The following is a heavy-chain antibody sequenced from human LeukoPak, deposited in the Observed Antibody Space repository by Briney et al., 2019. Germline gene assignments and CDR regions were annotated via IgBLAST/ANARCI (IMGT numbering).Heavy chain of an antibody. CDR3: ARDPRNVGLAP. CDR1: GFTFSRHW. V-gene: IGHV3-74*01. J-gene: IGHJ5*02. CDR2: NNGDGSTT. Sequence: QPGGSLRLSCAASGFTFSRHWMYWVRQAPGKGLMYISRNNGDGSTTNYADVVKGRFTMSRDNVKNTLYLQMNSLRVEDTAVYYCARDPRNVGLAPWGQGTLVTVSS. D-gene: IGHD2-15*01.